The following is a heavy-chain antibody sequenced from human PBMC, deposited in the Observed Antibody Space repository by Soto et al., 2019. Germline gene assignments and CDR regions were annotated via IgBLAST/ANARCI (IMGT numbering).Heavy chain of an antibody. CDR1: GGSVSSDDYS. V-gene: IGHV4-31*03. J-gene: IGHJ4*02. Sequence: QVQLQESGPGLVKPSQTLSVTCTVSGGSVSSDDYSWSWIRQHPGKGLEWIGYIRDSGSTYYNPSLERRVTISADTSKNQSSLRLSSVTAADTAVYYCARATANYFDYRGQGTLVTASS. CDR3: ARATANYFDY. CDR2: IRDSGST.